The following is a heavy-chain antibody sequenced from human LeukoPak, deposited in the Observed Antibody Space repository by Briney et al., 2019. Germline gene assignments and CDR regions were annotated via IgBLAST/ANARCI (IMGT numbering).Heavy chain of an antibody. CDR3: ARLLSNTYYYGSGSHFDY. J-gene: IGHJ4*02. CDR2: IYSGGST. D-gene: IGHD3-10*01. V-gene: IGHV3-66*04. Sequence: QAGGSLRLSCAASGFTVSSNYMSWVRQAPGKGREWVSVIYSGGSTYYADSVKGRFTISRDNSKNTLYLQMNSLRAEDTAVYYCARLLSNTYYYGSGSHFDYWGQGTLVTVSS. CDR1: GFTVSSNY.